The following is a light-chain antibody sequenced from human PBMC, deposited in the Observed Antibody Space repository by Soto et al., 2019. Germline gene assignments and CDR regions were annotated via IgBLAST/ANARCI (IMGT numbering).Light chain of an antibody. CDR3: QQYENYWT. CDR1: QSISSW. J-gene: IGKJ1*01. Sequence: SRLTQSPSTLSATAGDRVTITCRASQSISSWLAWYQHKPGKAPKLLIYDASNLDSGVPSRFSGSGSGTEFSLTISNLQPDDCATYYCQQYENYWTFGQGTKVDIK. CDR2: DAS. V-gene: IGKV1-5*01.